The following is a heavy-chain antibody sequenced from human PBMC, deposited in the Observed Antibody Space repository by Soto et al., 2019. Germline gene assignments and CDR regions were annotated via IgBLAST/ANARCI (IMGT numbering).Heavy chain of an antibody. J-gene: IGHJ3*02. D-gene: IGHD3-22*01. CDR1: GFSLSTSGVG. Sequence: SGPTLVNPTQTLTLTCTFSGFSLSTSGVGVGWIRQPPGKALEWLALIYWDDDKRYSPSLKSRLTITKDTSKNQVVLTMTNMDPVDTATYYCAQRSGYYYGPYAFEIWGQGTMVTVSS. CDR3: AQRSGYYYGPYAFEI. CDR2: IYWDDDK. V-gene: IGHV2-5*02.